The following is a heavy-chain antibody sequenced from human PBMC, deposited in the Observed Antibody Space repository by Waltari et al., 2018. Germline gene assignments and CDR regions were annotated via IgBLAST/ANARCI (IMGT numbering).Heavy chain of an antibody. J-gene: IGHJ6*04. CDR1: GFTFRSYS. D-gene: IGHD2-15*01. V-gene: IGHV3-48*04. CDR3: ARDVGYCSGGSCPAMDV. CDR2: ISGSSFTI. Sequence: EVQLVESGGGLAQPGGSLRLSCAASGFTFRSYSMNWVRQAPGKWREWLSYISGSSFTIYYADSVKGRFTISRDNAENSVYLQMNSLRAEDTAVYYCARDVGYCSGGSCPAMDVWGKGTTVTISS.